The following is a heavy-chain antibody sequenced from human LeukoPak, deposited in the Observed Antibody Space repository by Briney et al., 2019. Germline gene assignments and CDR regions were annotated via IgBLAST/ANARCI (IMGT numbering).Heavy chain of an antibody. Sequence: ASVKVSCKASGYTFTSYGISWVRQAPGQGLEWMGWISAYNGNTNYAQKLQGRVTMTTDTSTSTAYMELRSLRSDDTAVYYCARVPPSSGWYRRRGGSIDYWGQGTLVTVPS. CDR1: GYTFTSYG. D-gene: IGHD6-19*01. CDR3: ARVPPSSGWYRRRGGSIDY. J-gene: IGHJ4*02. V-gene: IGHV1-18*01. CDR2: ISAYNGNT.